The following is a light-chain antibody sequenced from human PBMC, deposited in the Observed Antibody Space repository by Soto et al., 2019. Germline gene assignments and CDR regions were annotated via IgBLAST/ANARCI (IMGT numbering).Light chain of an antibody. J-gene: IGLJ3*02. Sequence: QPVLTQSSSASASLGSSVKLTCTLDSGHRIYTIAWHQQQPGKAPRYLMKLEGSGSYNKGSGVPDRFSGSSSGADRYLTISNLQSEDEAEYHCETWDTNTRVFGGGTKVTVL. CDR3: ETWDTNTRV. V-gene: IGLV4-60*03. CDR1: SGHRIYT. CDR2: LEGSGSY.